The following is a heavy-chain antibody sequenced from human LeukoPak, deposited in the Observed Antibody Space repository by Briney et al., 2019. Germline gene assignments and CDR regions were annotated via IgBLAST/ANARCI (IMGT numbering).Heavy chain of an antibody. CDR2: ISYDGSNK. D-gene: IGHD4/OR15-4a*01. J-gene: IGHJ3*02. V-gene: IGHV3-30-3*01. CDR3: ARSLTNYGAFDI. CDR1: GFTFSSYA. Sequence: PGGSLRLSCAASGFTFSSYAMHWVRQAPGKGLEWVEVISYDGSNKYYADSVKGRFTISRDNSKNTLYLQMNSLRAEDTAVYYCARSLTNYGAFDIWGQGTMVTVSS.